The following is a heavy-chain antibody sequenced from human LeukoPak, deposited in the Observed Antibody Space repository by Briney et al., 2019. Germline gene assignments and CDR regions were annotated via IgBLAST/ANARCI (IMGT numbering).Heavy chain of an antibody. CDR2: IYYSGST. Sequence: SETLSLTCTVSGGSISSYYWSWIRQPPGKGLEWIGYIYYSGSTNYNPSLKSRVTISVDTSKNQFSLKLSSVTAADTAVYYCARVLNYYDSSFAFDIWGQGTMATVSS. CDR1: GGSISSYY. CDR3: ARVLNYYDSSFAFDI. D-gene: IGHD3-22*01. V-gene: IGHV4-59*01. J-gene: IGHJ3*02.